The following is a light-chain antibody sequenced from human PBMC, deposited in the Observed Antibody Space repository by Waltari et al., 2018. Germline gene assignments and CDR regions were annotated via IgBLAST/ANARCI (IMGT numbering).Light chain of an antibody. Sequence: EFVLTQSPGTLSLSPGQRATLPCRASQSPSRIRLAWYQQKPGQAPRLLIYAASSRATGIPDRFSGSGSGTDFSLTISRVEPEDFAVYYCQQYGSSVMYTFGQGTKLEIQ. V-gene: IGKV3-20*01. CDR1: QSPSRIR. CDR3: QQYGSSVMYT. J-gene: IGKJ2*01. CDR2: AAS.